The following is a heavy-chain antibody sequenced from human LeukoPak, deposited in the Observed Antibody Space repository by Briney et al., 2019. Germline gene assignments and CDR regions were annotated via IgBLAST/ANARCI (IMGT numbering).Heavy chain of an antibody. V-gene: IGHV1-2*02. CDR1: GYTFSDHY. CDR3: ARGALHHATVTNYFEY. D-gene: IGHD4-17*01. J-gene: IGHJ4*02. CDR2: INPNSGGT. Sequence: ASVKVSCKASGYTFSDHYMQWVRQAPGQGFEWLGWINPNSGGTSYAQKFQGRVTMTRDTSISTAYMELSRLGSDDTAVYYCARGALHHATVTNYFEYWGQGTLVTVSS.